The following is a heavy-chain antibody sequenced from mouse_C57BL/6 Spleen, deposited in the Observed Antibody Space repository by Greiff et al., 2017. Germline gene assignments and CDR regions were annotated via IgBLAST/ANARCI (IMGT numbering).Heavy chain of an antibody. CDR3: AIYDYDGSWFAY. D-gene: IGHD2-4*01. CDR2: IYPRSGNT. CDR1: GYTFTSYG. J-gene: IGHJ3*01. V-gene: IGHV1-81*01. Sequence: QVQLQHSGAELARPGASVKLSCKASGYTFTSYGISWVKQRTGQGLEWIGEIYPRSGNTYYNEKFKGKATLTADKSSSTAYMELRSLTSEDSAVYFCAIYDYDGSWFAYWGQGTLVTVSA.